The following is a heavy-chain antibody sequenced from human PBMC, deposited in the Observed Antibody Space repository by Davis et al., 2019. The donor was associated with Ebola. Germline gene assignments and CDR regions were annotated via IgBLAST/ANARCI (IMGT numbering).Heavy chain of an antibody. D-gene: IGHD3-3*01. CDR1: GFTFSSYW. CDR3: ARDDYDFWSGYPTYYYYYGMDV. CDR2: ISSSSSYI. V-gene: IGHV3-21*01. J-gene: IGHJ6*02. Sequence: GESLKISCAASGFTFSSYWMSWVRQAPGKGLEWVSSISSSSSYIYYADSVKGRFTISRDNAKNSLYLQMNSLRAEDTAVYYCARDDYDFWSGYPTYYYYYGMDVWGQGTTVTVSS.